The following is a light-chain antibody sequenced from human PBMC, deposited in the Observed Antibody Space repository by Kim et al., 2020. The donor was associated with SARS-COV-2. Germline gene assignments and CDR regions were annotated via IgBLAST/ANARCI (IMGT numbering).Light chain of an antibody. CDR2: DAS. J-gene: IGKJ4*01. CDR1: QSVSSY. CDR3: QQRHNWPPALT. Sequence: PGERATRSCRASQSVSSYLAWYQQNPGQAPRLLIYDASNRATGIPARFSGSGSGTDFTLTISSLEPEDFAVYYCQQRHNWPPALTFSGGTKVDIK. V-gene: IGKV3-11*01.